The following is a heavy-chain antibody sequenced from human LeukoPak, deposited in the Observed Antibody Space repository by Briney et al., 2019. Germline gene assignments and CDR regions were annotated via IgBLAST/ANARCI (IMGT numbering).Heavy chain of an antibody. CDR2: IRYDGSKK. J-gene: IGHJ6*04. Sequence: GGSLRLSCAASRVTFSTYGMHWVRQAPGKGLEWAAFIRYDGSKKYHVDSVKGRFTISRDNSKNTLYLQMNSLRPEDTAVYYCAKATLDTAYCGGDCYPDVWGRGTTVTVSS. D-gene: IGHD2-21*02. CDR3: AKATLDTAYCGGDCYPDV. CDR1: RVTFSTYG. V-gene: IGHV3-30*02.